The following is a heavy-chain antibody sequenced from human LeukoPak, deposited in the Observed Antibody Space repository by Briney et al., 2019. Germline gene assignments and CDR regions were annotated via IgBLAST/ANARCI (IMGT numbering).Heavy chain of an antibody. Sequence: SVKVSCKASGGTFSSYAISWVRQAPGQGLEWMGRIIPIFGTANYAQKFQGRVTITTDESTSTAYMELSSLRSEDTALYYCAGDDGSYYFDYWGQGTLVTVSP. J-gene: IGHJ4*02. CDR3: AGDDGSYYFDY. CDR1: GGTFSSYA. D-gene: IGHD1-26*01. CDR2: IIPIFGTA. V-gene: IGHV1-69*05.